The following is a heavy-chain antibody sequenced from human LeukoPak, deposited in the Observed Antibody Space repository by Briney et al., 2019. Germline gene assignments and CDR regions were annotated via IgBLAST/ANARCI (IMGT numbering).Heavy chain of an antibody. D-gene: IGHD1-26*01. Sequence: PGGSLRLSCAASGFTFSDYYMSWIRQAPGKGLEWVSYISSSGSTIYYADSVKGRFTISRDNAKNSLYLQMNSLRAEDTAVYYCAREREWELPYFDYWGQGTLVTVSS. CDR3: AREREWELPYFDY. CDR2: ISSSGSTI. J-gene: IGHJ4*02. V-gene: IGHV3-11*01. CDR1: GFTFSDYY.